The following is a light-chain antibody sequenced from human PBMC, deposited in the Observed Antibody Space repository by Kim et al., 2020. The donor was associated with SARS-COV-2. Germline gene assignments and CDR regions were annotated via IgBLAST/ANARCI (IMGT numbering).Light chain of an antibody. V-gene: IGKV4-1*01. J-gene: IGKJ2*01. CDR3: QQYHSIPYT. CDR2: WAS. CDR1: QTVLKSANKKSF. Sequence: RAPINCKSSQTVLKSANKKSFLARYQQKPGQPPKLLIYWASARESGVPDRFSGSGSGTDFTLTISSLQAEDVAVYYCQQYHSIPYTFGQGTKLEI.